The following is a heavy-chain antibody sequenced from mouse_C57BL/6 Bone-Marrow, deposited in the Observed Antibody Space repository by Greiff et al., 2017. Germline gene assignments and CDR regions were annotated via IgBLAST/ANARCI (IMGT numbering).Heavy chain of an antibody. CDR2: ISNGGGST. V-gene: IGHV5-12*01. CDR1: GFTFSDYY. Sequence: EVQRVESGGGLVQPGGSLKLSCAASGFTFSDYYMYWVRQTPEKRLEWVAYISNGGGSTYYPDTVQGRFTISRDNAKNTLYLQMSRLKSEDTAMYYCARELGRRYAMDYWGQGTSVTVSS. CDR3: ARELGRRYAMDY. J-gene: IGHJ4*01. D-gene: IGHD4-1*01.